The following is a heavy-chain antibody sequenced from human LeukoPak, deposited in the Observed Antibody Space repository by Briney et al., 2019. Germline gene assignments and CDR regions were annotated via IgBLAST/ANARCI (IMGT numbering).Heavy chain of an antibody. D-gene: IGHD6-13*01. CDR2: ISSSSSYI. J-gene: IGHJ6*03. CDR1: GFCFSSYS. CDR3: ARDHSSSWYVRSLCYYYMDV. Sequence: PGGSLRLSCAASGFCFSSYSMNWVRQAPGKGLEWVSAISSSSSYIYYADSVKGRFTISRDNAKNSLYLQMNSLRAEDTAVYYCARDHSSSWYVRSLCYYYMDVWGKGTTVTVSS. V-gene: IGHV3-21*01.